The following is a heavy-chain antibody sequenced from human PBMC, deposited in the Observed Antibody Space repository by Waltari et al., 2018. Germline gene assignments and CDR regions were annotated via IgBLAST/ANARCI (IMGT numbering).Heavy chain of an antibody. CDR2: IYYAGRT. J-gene: IGHJ5*02. CDR3: ARQFGPAVTGYDFWSGYYTSNWFDP. V-gene: IGHV4-39*07. Sequence: QLQLQESGPGLVKPSETLSLTCTVSGGSISGSSFYWAWIRQPPGKGLEWMGNIYYAGRTYFNPSLKRRVTMSVDTSKNQFSLNLRSVTAADTALYYCARQFGPAVTGYDFWSGYYTSNWFDPWGQGTLVTVSS. D-gene: IGHD3-3*01. CDR1: GGSISGSSFY.